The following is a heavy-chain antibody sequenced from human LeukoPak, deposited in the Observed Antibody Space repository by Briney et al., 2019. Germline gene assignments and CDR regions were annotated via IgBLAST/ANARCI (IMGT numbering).Heavy chain of an antibody. Sequence: GSLRLSCAASGFTFSDYYMSWIRQPPGKGLEWIGYIYYSGSTNYNPSLKSRVTISVDTSKNQFSLKLSSVTAADTAVYYCARRAYYDILTGYFPYFDYWGQGTLVTVSS. CDR1: GFTFSDYY. V-gene: IGHV4-59*08. J-gene: IGHJ4*02. CDR3: ARRAYYDILTGYFPYFDY. D-gene: IGHD3-9*01. CDR2: IYYSGST.